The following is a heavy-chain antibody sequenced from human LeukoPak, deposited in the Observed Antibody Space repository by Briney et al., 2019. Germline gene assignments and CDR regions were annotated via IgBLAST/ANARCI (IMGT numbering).Heavy chain of an antibody. D-gene: IGHD1-26*01. CDR2: ISSSGSTI. Sequence: PGGSLRLSCAASGFTFSNAWMSWVRQAPGKGLEWVSYISSSGSTIYYADSVKGRFTISRDNAKNSLYLQMNSLRAEDTAVYYCARALWGWELLGSWFDPWGQGTLVTVSS. J-gene: IGHJ5*02. CDR1: GFTFSNAW. V-gene: IGHV3-11*01. CDR3: ARALWGWELLGSWFDP.